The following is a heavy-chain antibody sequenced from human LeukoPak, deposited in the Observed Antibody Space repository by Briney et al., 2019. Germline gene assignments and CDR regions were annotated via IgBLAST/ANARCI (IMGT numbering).Heavy chain of an antibody. CDR3: ARDYSQSGYDFWSGKVNHYMDV. Sequence: PSETLSLTCTVSGGSISSYYWSWIRQPPGKGLEWIGYIYYSGSTNYNPSLKSRVTISVDTSKNQFSLKLSSVTAADTAVYYCARDYSQSGYDFWSGKVNHYMDVWGKGTTVTVSS. V-gene: IGHV4-59*01. CDR1: GGSISSYY. J-gene: IGHJ6*03. CDR2: IYYSGST. D-gene: IGHD3-3*01.